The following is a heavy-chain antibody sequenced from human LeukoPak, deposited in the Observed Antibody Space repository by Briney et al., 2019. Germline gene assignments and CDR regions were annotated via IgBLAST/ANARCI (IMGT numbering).Heavy chain of an antibody. CDR1: GGSFSGYY. D-gene: IGHD6-13*01. V-gene: IGHV4-34*01. CDR3: ARLKEQQPDDY. CDR2: INHSGST. Sequence: SETLSLTCAVYGGSFSGYYWSWIRQPPGKGLEWIGEINHSGSTNYNPSLKSRVTISVDTSKNQFSLKLSSVTAADTAVYYCARLKEQQPDDYWGQGTLVTVSS. J-gene: IGHJ4*02.